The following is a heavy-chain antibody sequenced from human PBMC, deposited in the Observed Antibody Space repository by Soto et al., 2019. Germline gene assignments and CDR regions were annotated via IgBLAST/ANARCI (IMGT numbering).Heavy chain of an antibody. CDR2: VSYSGNT. J-gene: IGHJ4*02. CDR1: GGSVSSGSYY. Sequence: QVQLQESGPGLVKASETLSLTCTVSGGSVSSGSYYWSWIRQPPGKGLEWIGYVSYSGNTNYNPSLKSRVTISVDTSKNQFSLKLSSVTAADTAVYYCARGGYVAVAGLFDFWGQGTLVTVSS. V-gene: IGHV4-61*01. CDR3: ARGGYVAVAGLFDF. D-gene: IGHD6-19*01.